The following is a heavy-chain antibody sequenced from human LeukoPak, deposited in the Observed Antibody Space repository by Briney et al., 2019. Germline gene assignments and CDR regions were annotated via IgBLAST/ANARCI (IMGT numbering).Heavy chain of an antibody. CDR3: ATGPGKHGYCSSTSCFGFDP. Sequence: ASVKVSCKASGYTFTGYYMHWVRQAPGQGLEWMGWINPNSGGTIYAQKFQGRVTMTEDTSTDTAYMELSSLRSEDTAVYYCATGPGKHGYCSSTSCFGFDPWGQGTLVTVSS. V-gene: IGHV1-2*02. CDR1: GYTFTGYY. J-gene: IGHJ5*02. D-gene: IGHD2-2*03. CDR2: INPNSGGT.